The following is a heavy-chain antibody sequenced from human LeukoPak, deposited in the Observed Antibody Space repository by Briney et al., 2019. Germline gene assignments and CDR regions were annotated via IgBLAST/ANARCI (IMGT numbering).Heavy chain of an antibody. V-gene: IGHV4-30-2*01. D-gene: IGHD3-22*01. CDR3: ARGYYYDSSGYPEGAFDI. CDR2: IYHSGST. CDR1: GGSISSGGYS. J-gene: IGHJ3*02. Sequence: PSETLSLTCAVSGGSISSGGYSWSWIRQPPGKGLEWIGYIYHSGSTYYNPSLKSRVTISVDRPKNQFSLKLSSVTAADTAVYYCARGYYYDSSGYPEGAFDIWGQGTMVTVSS.